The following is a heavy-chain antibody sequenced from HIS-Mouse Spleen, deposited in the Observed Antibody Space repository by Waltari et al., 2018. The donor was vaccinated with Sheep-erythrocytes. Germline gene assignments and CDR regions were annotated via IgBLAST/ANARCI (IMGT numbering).Heavy chain of an antibody. J-gene: IGHJ4*02. CDR2: INHSGST. D-gene: IGHD3-9*01. V-gene: IGHV4-34*01. Sequence: QVQLQQWGAGLLKPSETLSLTCAVYGGSFSGYYLRWIRQPPGKGLEWIGEINHSGSTNYNPSLKSRVTISVDTSKNQFSLKLSSVTAADTAVYYCARGGRRTGFDYWGQGTLVTVSS. CDR1: GGSFSGYY. CDR3: ARGGRRTGFDY.